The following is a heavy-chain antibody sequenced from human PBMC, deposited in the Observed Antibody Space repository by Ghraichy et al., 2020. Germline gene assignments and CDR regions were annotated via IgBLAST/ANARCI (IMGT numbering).Heavy chain of an antibody. J-gene: IGHJ6*03. CDR3: ARGYRPLYGDSYYYYYMDV. CDR1: GGSFSGYY. V-gene: IGHV4-34*01. D-gene: IGHD4-17*01. Sequence: SETLSLTCAVYGGSFSGYYWSWIRQPPGKGLEWIGEINHSGSTNYNPSLKSRVTISVDTSKNQFSLKLSSVTAADTAVYYCARGYRPLYGDSYYYYYMDVWGKGTTVTVSS. CDR2: INHSGST.